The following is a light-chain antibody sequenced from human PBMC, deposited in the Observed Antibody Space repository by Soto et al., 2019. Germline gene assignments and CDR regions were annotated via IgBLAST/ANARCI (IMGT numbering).Light chain of an antibody. CDR3: QQYNNLPPDT. V-gene: IGKV3-15*01. CDR2: GAS. Sequence: EIILTQSPASLSVSPGERATLSCRASQSVNNNLAWYQQKPGQAPRLLIYGASTRATGIPGRFRGSGSGTEFTLTITSLKSEDFAVYYCQQYNNLPPDTFGQGTKLEIK. CDR1: QSVNNN. J-gene: IGKJ2*01.